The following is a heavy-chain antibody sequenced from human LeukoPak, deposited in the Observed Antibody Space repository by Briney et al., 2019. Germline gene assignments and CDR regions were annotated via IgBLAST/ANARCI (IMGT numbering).Heavy chain of an antibody. CDR3: ARGGLFRYGGTSGDY. D-gene: IGHD4/OR15-4a*01. J-gene: IGHJ4*02. CDR1: GFTFSTYW. CDR2: INQHGSES. V-gene: IGHV3-7*01. Sequence: GGSLSLSCEASGFTFSTYWMTWVRQAPGKDLEWVANINQHGSESYYVDSVKGRFIISRDNAKNSLYLHMSSLRGDDMAVYYCARGGLFRYGGTSGDYWGQGTLVTVSS.